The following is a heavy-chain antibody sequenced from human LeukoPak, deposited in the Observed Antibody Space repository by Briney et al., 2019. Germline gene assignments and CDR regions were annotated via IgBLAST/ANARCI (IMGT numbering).Heavy chain of an antibody. Sequence: PGGSLRLSCAASGFTFSSYSMNWVRQAPGKGLEWVSSISSSSSYIYYADSVKGRFTISRDNAKNSLYLQMNSLRAEDTAVYYCARTGTSHWNDFDYWGQGTLVTVSS. V-gene: IGHV3-21*01. J-gene: IGHJ4*02. D-gene: IGHD2-2*01. CDR1: GFTFSSYS. CDR3: ARTGTSHWNDFDY. CDR2: ISSSSSYI.